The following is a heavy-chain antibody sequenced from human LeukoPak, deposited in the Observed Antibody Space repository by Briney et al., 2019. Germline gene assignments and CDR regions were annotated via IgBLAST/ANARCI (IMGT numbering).Heavy chain of an antibody. V-gene: IGHV3-21*01. J-gene: IGHJ6*03. CDR2: ISSSSSYI. Sequence: GGSLRLSCAASGFTFSSYSMNWVRQAPGKGLEWVSSISSSSSYIYYADSVKGRFTISRDNEKNSLYLQMNSLRAEDTAVYYCAREGYMVRGVILLYYYYMDVWGKGTTVTVSS. D-gene: IGHD3-10*01. CDR1: GFTFSSYS. CDR3: AREGYMVRGVILLYYYYMDV.